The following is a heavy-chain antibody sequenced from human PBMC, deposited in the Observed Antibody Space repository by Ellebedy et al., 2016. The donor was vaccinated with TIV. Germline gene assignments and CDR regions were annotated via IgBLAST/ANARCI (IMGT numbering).Heavy chain of an antibody. CDR2: IGNKPNTFTT. CDR3: ARIGYSAAEFDF. V-gene: IGHV3-72*01. Sequence: PGGSLRLSCVASGLTFSDHYMDWVRQAPGKGLEWLWRIGNKPNTFTTQYPASAKGRFTNSTDESKNSLYLQMNTLKTEDTAIYYCARIGYSAAEFDFWGQGTLVTVSS. CDR1: GLTFSDHY. J-gene: IGHJ4*02. D-gene: IGHD1-26*01.